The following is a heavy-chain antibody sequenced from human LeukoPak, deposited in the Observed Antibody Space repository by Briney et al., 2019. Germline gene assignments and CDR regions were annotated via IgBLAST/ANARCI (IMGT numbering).Heavy chain of an antibody. CDR1: GFTFSSYG. CDR3: ARRYCSTTNCYAFDS. J-gene: IGHJ4*02. D-gene: IGHD2-2*01. Sequence: GGSLRLSCAASGFTFSSYGMHWVRQAPGKGLEWVAVISYDGSNKYYADSVKGRYTIPRDNAKNSLYLQMNSLRAEDTAVYYCARRYCSTTNCYAFDSWGQGTLVTVSS. CDR2: ISYDGSNK. V-gene: IGHV3-30*03.